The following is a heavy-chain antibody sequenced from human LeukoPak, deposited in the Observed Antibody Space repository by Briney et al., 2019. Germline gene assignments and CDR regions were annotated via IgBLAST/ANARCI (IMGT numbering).Heavy chain of an antibody. J-gene: IGHJ4*02. V-gene: IGHV1-8*01. D-gene: IGHD2-2*01. Sequence: GASVKVSCKASGYTFTNYEINWVRQATGQGLEWMGWVNPNTGNTGYTQKFQGRVTITADKSTSTAYMELSSLRSEDTAVYYCARGGIQGITRGYFDYWGQGTLVTVSS. CDR2: VNPNTGNT. CDR3: ARGGIQGITRGYFDY. CDR1: GYTFTNYE.